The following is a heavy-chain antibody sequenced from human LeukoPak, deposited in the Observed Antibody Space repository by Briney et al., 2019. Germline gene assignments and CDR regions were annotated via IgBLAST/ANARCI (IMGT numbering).Heavy chain of an antibody. J-gene: IGHJ4*02. Sequence: GASVKVSCKASGGTFSSYAISWVRQAPGQGLEWMGGIIPISGTTNYAQKFQGRVTITADESTSTAYMELSSLRSEDTAMYYCATYCSSANCYIWGYYFDYWGQGTLATVSS. CDR1: GGTFSSYA. CDR2: IIPISGTT. D-gene: IGHD2-2*01. V-gene: IGHV1-69*13. CDR3: ATYCSSANCYIWGYYFDY.